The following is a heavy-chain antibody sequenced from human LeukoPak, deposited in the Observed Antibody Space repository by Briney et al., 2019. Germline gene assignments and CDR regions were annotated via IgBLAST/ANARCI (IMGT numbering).Heavy chain of an antibody. CDR3: ARDPYDFWSGSGYGMDV. V-gene: IGHV3-33*01. J-gene: IGHJ6*02. D-gene: IGHD3-3*01. CDR1: GFTFSSYG. Sequence: GGSLRLSCAASGFTFSSYGMHWVRQAPGKGLEWVAVIWYDGSSKYYADSVKGRFTISRDNSKNTLYLQMNSLRAEDTAVYYCARDPYDFWSGSGYGMDVWGQGTTVTVSS. CDR2: IWYDGSSK.